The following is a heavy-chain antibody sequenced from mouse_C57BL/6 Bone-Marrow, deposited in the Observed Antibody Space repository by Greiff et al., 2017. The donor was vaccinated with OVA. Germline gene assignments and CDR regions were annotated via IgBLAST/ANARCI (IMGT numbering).Heavy chain of an antibody. J-gene: IGHJ3*01. V-gene: IGHV1-64*01. CDR1: GYTFTSYW. CDR2: IHPNSGST. D-gene: IGHD1-1*01. Sequence: QVQLKESGAELVKPGASVKLSCKASGYTFTSYWMHWVKQRPGQGLEWIGMIHPNSGSTNYNEKFKSKATLTVDKSSSTAYMQLSSLTSEDSAVYYCARRDYYGSSRWFAYWGQGTLVTVSA. CDR3: ARRDYYGSSRWFAY.